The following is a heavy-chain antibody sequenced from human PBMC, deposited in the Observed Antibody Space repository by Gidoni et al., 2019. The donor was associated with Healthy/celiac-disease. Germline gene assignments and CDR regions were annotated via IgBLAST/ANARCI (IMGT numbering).Heavy chain of an antibody. Sequence: EVRLVESGGGLVQPGGSLRLSCAASGFTFSDHYLDWVRQAPGKGLEWVGRTRNKANSYTTEYAASVKGRFTISRDESKNSLHLQMNSLKTEDTAVYYCARAYYYDSGGYRWATLDYWGQGTLVTVSS. CDR2: TRNKANSYTT. D-gene: IGHD3-22*01. V-gene: IGHV3-72*01. CDR1: GFTFSDHY. J-gene: IGHJ4*02. CDR3: ARAYYYDSGGYRWATLDY.